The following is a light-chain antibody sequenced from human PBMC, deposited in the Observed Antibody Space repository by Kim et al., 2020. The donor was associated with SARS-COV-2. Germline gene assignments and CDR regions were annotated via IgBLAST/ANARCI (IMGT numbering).Light chain of an antibody. CDR1: QSVSSSS. V-gene: IGKV3-20*01. J-gene: IGKJ5*01. CDR2: GAS. CDR3: QQYGSSPPIT. Sequence: EIVLTQSPGTLSLSPGERATLSCRASQSVSSSSLAWYLQKPGQAPRLLIYGASSRATDIPDRFSGSGSGTDFTLTISRLEPEDFAVYYCQQYGSSPPITFGQGTRLEIK.